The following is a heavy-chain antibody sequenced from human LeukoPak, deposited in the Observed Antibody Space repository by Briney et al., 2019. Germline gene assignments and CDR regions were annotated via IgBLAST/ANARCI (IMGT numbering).Heavy chain of an antibody. D-gene: IGHD6-13*01. CDR2: ISYDGSNK. CDR3: AKGRIAAAGRRSNWFDP. CDR1: GFTFSSYG. V-gene: IGHV3-30*18. J-gene: IGHJ5*02. Sequence: GGSLRLSCAASGFTFSSYGMPWVRQAPGKGLEWVAVISYDGSNKYYADSVKGRFTISRDNSKNTLYLQMNSLRAEDTAVYYCAKGRIAAAGRRSNWFDPWGQGTLVTVSS.